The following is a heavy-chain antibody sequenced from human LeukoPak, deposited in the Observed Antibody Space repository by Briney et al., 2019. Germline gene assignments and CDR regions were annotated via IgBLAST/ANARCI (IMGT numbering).Heavy chain of an antibody. D-gene: IGHD3-10*01. CDR1: GFTFSDYY. J-gene: IGHJ5*02. V-gene: IGHV3-11*01. CDR2: ISSSGSTI. Sequence: GGSLRLSRAASGFTFSDYYMSWIRQAPGKGLEWVSYISSSGSTIYYADSVKGRFTISRDNAKNSLYLQMNSLRAEDTAVYYCARDPTQGYGSGSYYNRWFDPWGQGTLVTVSS. CDR3: ARDPTQGYGSGSYYNRWFDP.